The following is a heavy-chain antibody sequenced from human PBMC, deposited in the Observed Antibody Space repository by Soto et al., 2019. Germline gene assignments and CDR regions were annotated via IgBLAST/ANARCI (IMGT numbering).Heavy chain of an antibody. CDR3: AKAGCSGGTCYLYYFDY. Sequence: PGGSLRLSCAASGFTFSNYAMSWVSQAPGKGLEWVSTISGRGGNTYYADSVKGRFTISRDNSRNTLYLQMDSLRVEDSAVYSCAKAGCSGGTCYLYYFDYWGQGALDTVSS. V-gene: IGHV3-23*01. CDR2: ISGRGGNT. J-gene: IGHJ4*02. CDR1: GFTFSNYA. D-gene: IGHD2-15*01.